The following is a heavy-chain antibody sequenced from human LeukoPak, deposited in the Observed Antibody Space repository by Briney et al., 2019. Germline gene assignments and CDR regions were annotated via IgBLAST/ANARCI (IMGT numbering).Heavy chain of an antibody. V-gene: IGHV4-30-2*01. J-gene: IGHJ5*02. D-gene: IGHD2-8*01. CDR3: AKNGQSGFSFDP. CDR2: VYHNGNT. CDR1: GDSISSGSYY. Sequence: SQTLSLTCTVSGDSISSGSYYWSWIPQPPGKDLEWIGYVYHNGNTNYNPSLKSRVTISADTSKNQFSLKLTSVTAADTAVYYCAKNGQSGFSFDPWGQGTLVTVSS.